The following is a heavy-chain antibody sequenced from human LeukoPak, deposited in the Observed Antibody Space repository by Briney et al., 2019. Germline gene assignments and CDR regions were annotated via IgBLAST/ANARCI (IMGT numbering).Heavy chain of an antibody. CDR3: AKSLYGGCDY. Sequence: GGSLRLSCAASGFSFSTYAMSWVRHAPGRGLEWVSGVNGNGGSTSYADSVKGRFTIFRDNSKNTVYLQMNSLRVEDTAVYYCAKSLYGGCDYWGQGTVLTVSS. V-gene: IGHV3-23*01. J-gene: IGHJ4*02. D-gene: IGHD3-16*02. CDR1: GFSFSTYA. CDR2: VNGNGGST.